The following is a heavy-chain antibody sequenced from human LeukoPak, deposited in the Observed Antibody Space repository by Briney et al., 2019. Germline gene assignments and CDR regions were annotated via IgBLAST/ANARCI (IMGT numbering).Heavy chain of an antibody. Sequence: GGSLRLSCAASGFTFSSYGMHWVRQAPGKGLEGVAFIRYDGSNKCYADSVKARFTISRDNYKNTLYLQMNSLRGEDTAVYYCAKDHGPPRDYGDTGYYYYYYMDVWGKGTTVTISS. CDR2: IRYDGSNK. J-gene: IGHJ6*03. D-gene: IGHD4-17*01. V-gene: IGHV3-30*02. CDR1: GFTFSSYG. CDR3: AKDHGPPRDYGDTGYYYYYYMDV.